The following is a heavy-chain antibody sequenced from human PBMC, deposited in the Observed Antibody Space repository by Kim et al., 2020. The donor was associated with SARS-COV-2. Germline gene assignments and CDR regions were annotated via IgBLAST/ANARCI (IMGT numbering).Heavy chain of an antibody. CDR3: ATHSFGVSDY. D-gene: IGHD3-10*01. V-gene: IGHV3-23*01. CDR2: IDASGAAT. Sequence: GGSLRLSCAASGFAFSTYAMTWVRQAPGKGLEWVSSIDASGAATYYSDSVQGRFTISRDNSRNTLYLQMNRLGVDDTAVYYCATHSFGVSDY. CDR1: GFAFSTYA. J-gene: IGHJ4*01.